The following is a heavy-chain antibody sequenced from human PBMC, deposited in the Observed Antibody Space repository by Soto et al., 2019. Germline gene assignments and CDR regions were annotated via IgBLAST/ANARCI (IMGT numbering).Heavy chain of an antibody. D-gene: IGHD1-26*01. J-gene: IGHJ4*02. CDR1: GFTFADSA. Sequence: ASVKVSYKASGFTFADSAVQWVRQARGQRLEWIGRIVVDSGNTKYAQKFPERVTITWDMSTSTAYMELSSLRSEDTAVYYCAADNNTSPFDYWGQGTLVTVSS. V-gene: IGHV1-58*01. CDR2: IVVDSGNT. CDR3: AADNNTSPFDY.